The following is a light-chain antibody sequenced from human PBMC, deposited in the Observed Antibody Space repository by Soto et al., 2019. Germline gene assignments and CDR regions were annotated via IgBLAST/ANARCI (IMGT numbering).Light chain of an antibody. Sequence: QSVLTQPASVSGSPGQSITISCTGTSSDVGSYNLVSWYQQHPGKAPKLIICEGTKRPSGVSNRFSGSKSGNTASLTISGLQAEDEADYYCCSFTGTSNYYVFGTGTKVTAL. CDR1: SSDVGSYNL. V-gene: IGLV2-23*01. CDR3: CSFTGTSNYYV. CDR2: EGT. J-gene: IGLJ1*01.